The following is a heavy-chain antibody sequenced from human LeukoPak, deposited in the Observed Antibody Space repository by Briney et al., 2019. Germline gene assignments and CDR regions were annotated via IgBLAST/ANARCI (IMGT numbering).Heavy chain of an antibody. V-gene: IGHV3-30*03. CDR2: ISYDGSNK. CDR1: GFTFSSYG. CDR3: ARGSIAVAGTWWFDP. J-gene: IGHJ5*02. D-gene: IGHD6-19*01. Sequence: PGGSLRLSCAASGFTFSSYGMHWVRQAPGKGLEWVAIISYDGSNKYFADSVKGRFTISRDNSKNTLYLQMNSLRAEDTAVYYCARGSIAVAGTWWFDPWGQGTLVTVSS.